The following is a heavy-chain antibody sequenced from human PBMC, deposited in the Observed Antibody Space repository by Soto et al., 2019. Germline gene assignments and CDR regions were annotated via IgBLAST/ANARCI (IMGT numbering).Heavy chain of an antibody. J-gene: IGHJ6*02. CDR3: ARDLGVTIFGVVIRSYYYGMGV. D-gene: IGHD3-3*01. Sequence: GASVKVSCKASGYTFTSYGISWVRQAPGQGLEWMGWISAYNGNTNYAQKLQGRGTMTTDTSTSTAYMELRSLRSDDTAVYYCARDLGVTIFGVVIRSYYYGMGVWGQGTTVIVSS. CDR2: ISAYNGNT. V-gene: IGHV1-18*04. CDR1: GYTFTSYG.